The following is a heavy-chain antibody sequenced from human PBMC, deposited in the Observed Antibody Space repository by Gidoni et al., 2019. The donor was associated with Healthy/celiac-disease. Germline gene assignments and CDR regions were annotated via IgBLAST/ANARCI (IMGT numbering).Heavy chain of an antibody. V-gene: IGHV3-30*18. Sequence: QVQLVESGGGVVQPGRSLRLSCAASGFTFSSYAMHWVRQAPGKGLEWVAVISYDGSNKYYADSVKGRFTISRDNSKNTLYLQMNSLRAEDTAVYYCAKERGSANYYYYGMDVWGQGTTVTVSS. CDR1: GFTFSSYA. CDR3: AKERGSANYYYYGMDV. CDR2: ISYDGSNK. J-gene: IGHJ6*02.